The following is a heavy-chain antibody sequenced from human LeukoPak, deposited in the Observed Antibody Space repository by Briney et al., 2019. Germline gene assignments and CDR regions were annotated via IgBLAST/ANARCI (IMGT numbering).Heavy chain of an antibody. CDR1: GFTFDDYA. J-gene: IGHJ4*02. Sequence: PGGSLRLSCAASGFTFDDYAMHWVRQAPGKGLEWVSGISWNSGSIGYADSEKGRFTISRDNAKNSLYLQMNSLRAEDTAVYYCARADYYGSGSLDYWGQGTLVTVSS. CDR2: ISWNSGSI. V-gene: IGHV3-9*01. D-gene: IGHD3-10*01. CDR3: ARADYYGSGSLDY.